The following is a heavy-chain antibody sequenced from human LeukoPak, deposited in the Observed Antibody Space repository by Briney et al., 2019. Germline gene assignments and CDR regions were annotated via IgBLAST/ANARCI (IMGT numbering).Heavy chain of an antibody. J-gene: IGHJ4*02. CDR2: IYYSGST. CDR1: GGSVSSGTYY. D-gene: IGHD4-11*01. Sequence: PSETLSLTCTVSGGSVSSGTYYWTWIRQPPGKGLEWIGYIYYSGSTDYNPSLKSRITISLDTSKNQFSLKVSSVTAADTAVYYCASVRSNYASIDYWGQGTLVTVSS. CDR3: ASVRSNYASIDY. V-gene: IGHV4-61*01.